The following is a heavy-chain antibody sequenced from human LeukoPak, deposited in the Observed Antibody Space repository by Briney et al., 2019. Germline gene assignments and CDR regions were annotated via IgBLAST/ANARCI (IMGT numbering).Heavy chain of an antibody. Sequence: PGGSLRLSCAASGFTFSSYAMSWVRQAPGKGLEWVANIKQDGSEKYYVDSAKGRFTISRDNAKDSLYLHMNSLRAEDTAVYYCARGLSTYHFTSGVYFFDYWGQGTLVTVSS. J-gene: IGHJ4*02. CDR3: ARGLSTYHFTSGVYFFDY. D-gene: IGHD3-10*01. V-gene: IGHV3-7*04. CDR1: GFTFSSYA. CDR2: IKQDGSEK.